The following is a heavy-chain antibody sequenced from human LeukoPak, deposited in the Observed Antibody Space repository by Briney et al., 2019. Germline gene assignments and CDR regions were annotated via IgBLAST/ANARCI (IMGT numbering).Heavy chain of an antibody. V-gene: IGHV3-74*01. D-gene: IGHD6-19*01. CDR2: INCDGSST. CDR3: ARGTFRGWHFDY. CDR1: GFTFSSCW. Sequence: PGGSLRLSCVASGFTFSSCWMHWVRQAPGKGLVWVSRINCDGSSTSYADSVKGRFTISRDNAKNTLYVQMTSLRAEDTAVYYCARGTFRGWHFDYWGQGTLVTVSS. J-gene: IGHJ4*02.